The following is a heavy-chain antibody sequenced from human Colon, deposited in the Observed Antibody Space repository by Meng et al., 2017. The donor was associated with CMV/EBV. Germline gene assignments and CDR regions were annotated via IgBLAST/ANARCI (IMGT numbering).Heavy chain of an antibody. V-gene: IGHV4-59*01. CDR1: GVSITSYY. D-gene: IGHD1-1*01. J-gene: IGHJ6*02. Sequence: SCTVSGVSITSYYWSWIRQPPGKGLEWIGYIYYTGRTNYKSSLKSRVTISLDMSKNQFSLYLSSVTAADTAVYYCARVELYSYYYAMDVWGQGTTVTVSS. CDR3: ARVELYSYYYAMDV. CDR2: IYYTGRT.